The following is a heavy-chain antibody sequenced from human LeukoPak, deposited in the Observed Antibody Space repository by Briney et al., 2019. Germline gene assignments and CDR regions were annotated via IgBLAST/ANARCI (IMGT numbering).Heavy chain of an antibody. V-gene: IGHV4-39*01. J-gene: IGHJ3*02. CDR1: GFTFSSYA. D-gene: IGHD3-3*01. CDR2: IYYSGST. Sequence: PGGSLRLSCAASGFTFSSYAMSWVRQPPGKGLEWIVSIYYSGSTYYNPSLKSRVTISVDTSKNQFSLKLSSVTAADTAVYYCARHVPYDFWSGPNAFDIWGQGTMVTVSS. CDR3: ARHVPYDFWSGPNAFDI.